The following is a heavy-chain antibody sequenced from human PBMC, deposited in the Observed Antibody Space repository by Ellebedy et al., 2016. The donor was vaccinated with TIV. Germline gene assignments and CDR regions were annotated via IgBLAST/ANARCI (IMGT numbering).Heavy chain of an antibody. V-gene: IGHV3-53*01. J-gene: IGHJ4*02. CDR1: GFTVSSNY. CDR3: ARVDLGLAFDY. Sequence: GGSLRLSCAVSGFTVSSNYISWVRQAPGKGLEWVSIIYSTGRTYYADSVKGRFNISRDISKDTVYLQMNSLRPEDTAVFYCARVDLGLAFDYWGQGTPVTVSS. CDR2: IYSTGRT. D-gene: IGHD3/OR15-3a*01.